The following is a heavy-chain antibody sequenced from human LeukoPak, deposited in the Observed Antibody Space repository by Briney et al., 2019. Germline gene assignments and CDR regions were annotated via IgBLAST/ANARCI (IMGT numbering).Heavy chain of an antibody. V-gene: IGHV1-69*13. CDR1: GGTFSSYA. CDR3: ARDIVVVPAALAFDI. J-gene: IGHJ3*02. CDR2: IIPIFGTA. D-gene: IGHD2-2*01. Sequence: SVKVSCKASGGTFSSYAISWVRQAPGQGLEWMGWIIPIFGTANYAHKFQGRVTITADESTNTVYLELSSLRAEDTAVYYCARDIVVVPAALAFDIWPQGTRDSVS.